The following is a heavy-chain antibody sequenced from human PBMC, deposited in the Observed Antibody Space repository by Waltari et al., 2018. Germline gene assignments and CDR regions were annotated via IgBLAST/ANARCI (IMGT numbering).Heavy chain of an antibody. CDR2: IRYDASDI. Sequence: GFTFSDYGMHWVRQAPGKGLEWVAFIRYDASDIYYRDSVKGRFTISRDNSKNTLFLQMSSLRPEDTAVYYCAKVGVGLTTWYPFDVWGQGTMVTVSS. V-gene: IGHV3-30*02. CDR3: AKVGVGLTTWYPFDV. CDR1: GFTFSDYG. J-gene: IGHJ3*01. D-gene: IGHD1-1*01.